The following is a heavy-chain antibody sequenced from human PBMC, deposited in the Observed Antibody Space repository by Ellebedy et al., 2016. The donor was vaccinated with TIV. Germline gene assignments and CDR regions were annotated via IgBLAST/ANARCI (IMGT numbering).Heavy chain of an antibody. D-gene: IGHD3-9*01. Sequence: GGSLRLSXAASGFTFSSYAMSWVRQAPGKGLEWVSAISGSGGSTYCADSVKGRFTISRDNSKNTLYLQMNSLRAEDTAVYYCATLRGYDILTGYLPRYFDLWGRGTLVTVSS. CDR3: ATLRGYDILTGYLPRYFDL. V-gene: IGHV3-23*01. J-gene: IGHJ2*01. CDR1: GFTFSSYA. CDR2: ISGSGGST.